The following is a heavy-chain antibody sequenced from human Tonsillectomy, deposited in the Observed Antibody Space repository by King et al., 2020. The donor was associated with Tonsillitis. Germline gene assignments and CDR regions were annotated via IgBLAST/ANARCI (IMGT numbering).Heavy chain of an antibody. CDR1: GFTFSSYS. Sequence: VQLVESGGGLVKPGGSLRLSCAASGFTFSSYSINWVRQAPGKGLEWVSSISSSSSYIYYADSVKGRFTISRDNAKNSLYLQMNSLRAEDTAVYYCARDVPYSYCGGDCYAFDYWGQGTPVTVSS. D-gene: IGHD2-21*02. CDR2: ISSSSSYI. V-gene: IGHV3-21*01. CDR3: ARDVPYSYCGGDCYAFDY. J-gene: IGHJ4*02.